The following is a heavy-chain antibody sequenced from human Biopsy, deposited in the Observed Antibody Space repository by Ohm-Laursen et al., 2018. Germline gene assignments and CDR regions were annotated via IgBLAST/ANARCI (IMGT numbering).Heavy chain of an antibody. CDR3: ARARIKTSGVLIPETYYFDS. CDR1: GDSVTKYY. D-gene: IGHD3-3*01. V-gene: IGHV4-59*02. J-gene: IGHJ4*02. CDR2: IYYSVMT. Sequence: SETLSLTCTVSGDSVTKYYWSWIRQPPGKGLEWIGHIYYSVMTNYNPSLQSRVSISVDTSRNQVSLTLSSVTAADTAVYYCARARIKTSGVLIPETYYFDSWGQGTLVTVSS.